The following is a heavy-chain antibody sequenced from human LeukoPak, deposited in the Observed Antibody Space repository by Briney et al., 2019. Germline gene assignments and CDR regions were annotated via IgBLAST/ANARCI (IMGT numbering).Heavy chain of an antibody. Sequence: GGSLRLSCAASGFTFSSYSMNWVRQAPGKGLEWVSSISSSSSYIYYADSVKGRFTISRDNAKNSLYLQMNNLRPEDTATYYCVTYNWEYEADYWGQGTLVTVSS. D-gene: IGHD1-20*01. CDR3: VTYNWEYEADY. V-gene: IGHV3-21*01. CDR2: ISSSSSYI. J-gene: IGHJ4*02. CDR1: GFTFSSYS.